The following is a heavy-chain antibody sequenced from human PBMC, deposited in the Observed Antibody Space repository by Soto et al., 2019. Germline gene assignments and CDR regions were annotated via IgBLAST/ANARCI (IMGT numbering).Heavy chain of an antibody. D-gene: IGHD2-8*01. J-gene: IGHJ6*02. CDR3: AKAQEGDMTLLIVVTYGVDA. CDR2: ISGNGGFR. Sequence: EVQLLESGGGLVRRGWSLRLSCAASGFNFNDYAMSWVRQAPGKGLEWVAVISGNGGFRYYADFVKGRFTVSRDNSKNTVYLQMSNLGSEDTAVYYCAKAQEGDMTLLIVVTYGVDAWGRGTTVTVSS. CDR1: GFNFNDYA. V-gene: IGHV3-23*01.